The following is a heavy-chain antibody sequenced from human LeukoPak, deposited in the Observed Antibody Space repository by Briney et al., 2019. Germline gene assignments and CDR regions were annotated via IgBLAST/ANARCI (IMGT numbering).Heavy chain of an antibody. CDR2: INPNSGGT. J-gene: IGHJ3*02. V-gene: IGHV1-2*02. Sequence: GASVKVSCKASGYTFTGYYMHWVRQAPGQGLEWMEWINPNSGGTNYAQKFQGRVTMTRDTSISTAYMELSRLRSDDTAVYYCARGSRTQQLVLNSFDIWGQGTMVTVSS. CDR3: ARGSRTQQLVLNSFDI. D-gene: IGHD6-13*01. CDR1: GYTFTGYY.